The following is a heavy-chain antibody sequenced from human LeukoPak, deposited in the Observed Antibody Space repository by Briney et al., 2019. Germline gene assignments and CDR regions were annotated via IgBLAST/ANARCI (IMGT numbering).Heavy chain of an antibody. Sequence: SETLSLTCTVSGGSISSYYWSWIRQPPGKGLEWIGYIYYSGSTNYNPSLKSRVTISVDTSKNQFSLKLSSVTAADTAVYYCARVGTGYYVADYWGQGTLVTVSS. CDR3: ARVGTGYYVADY. J-gene: IGHJ4*02. CDR2: IYYSGST. CDR1: GGSISSYY. V-gene: IGHV4-59*01. D-gene: IGHD3/OR15-3a*01.